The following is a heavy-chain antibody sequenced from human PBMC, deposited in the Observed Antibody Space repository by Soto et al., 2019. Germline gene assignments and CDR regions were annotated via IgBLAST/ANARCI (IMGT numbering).Heavy chain of an antibody. CDR3: ARDHRGGTDAFDI. CDR1: GYTFTSFG. CDR2: ISAYNGNT. V-gene: IGHV1-18*01. J-gene: IGHJ3*02. D-gene: IGHD2-15*01. Sequence: QVQLVQSGAEVKKPGASVKVSCKASGYTFTSFGISWVRQAPGQGLEWMGWISAYNGNTNYAENLQGRVTMTTDTSTRTAYMELTSLRSDDTAVYYCARDHRGGTDAFDIWGQGTMVTVSS.